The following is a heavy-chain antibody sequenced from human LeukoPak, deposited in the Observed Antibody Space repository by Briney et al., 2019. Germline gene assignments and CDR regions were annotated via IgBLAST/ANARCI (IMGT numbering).Heavy chain of an antibody. J-gene: IGHJ4*02. CDR1: GYTFTGYY. CDR2: INPNSGGT. CDR3: ASTVTPRPYFDY. V-gene: IGHV1-2*06. Sequence: ASVKVSCKASGYTFTGYYMHWVRQAPGQGLEWMGRINPNSGGTNYAQKFQGRVTMTRDTSISTAYMELSRLRSDDTAVYYRASTVTPRPYFDYWGQGTLVTVSS. D-gene: IGHD4-17*01.